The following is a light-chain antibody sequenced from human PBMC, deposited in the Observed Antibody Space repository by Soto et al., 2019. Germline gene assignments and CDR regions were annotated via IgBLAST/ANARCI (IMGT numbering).Light chain of an antibody. Sequence: QSVLTQPPSASGTPGQRVTISCSGSRSNIADNTVNWYQQLPGRAPKLLIYRNDKRPSGVPDRFSGSKSDTSASLAISGLQSEDEADYYCASWDDSLKGPLFGGGTKLTVL. J-gene: IGLJ3*02. V-gene: IGLV1-44*01. CDR3: ASWDDSLKGPL. CDR1: RSNIADNT. CDR2: RND.